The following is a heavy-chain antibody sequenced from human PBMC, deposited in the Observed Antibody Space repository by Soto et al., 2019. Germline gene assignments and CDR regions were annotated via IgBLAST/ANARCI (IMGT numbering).Heavy chain of an antibody. CDR2: IIPIFGTA. D-gene: IGHD4-4*01. Sequence: GASVKVSCKASGGTFSSYAISWVRQAPGQGLEWMGGIIPIFGTANYAQKFQGRVTITADESTSTAYMELSSLRSEDTAVYYCASDSNQYLNKYNWFDPWGQGTLVTSPQ. J-gene: IGHJ5*02. V-gene: IGHV1-69*13. CDR3: ASDSNQYLNKYNWFDP. CDR1: GGTFSSYA.